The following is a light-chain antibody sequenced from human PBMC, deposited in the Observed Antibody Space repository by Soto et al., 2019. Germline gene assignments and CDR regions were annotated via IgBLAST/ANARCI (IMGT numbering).Light chain of an antibody. V-gene: IGKV1-6*01. CDR1: RDVGSD. Sequence: TQMTQSPLSLSASVGEKIIITCRASRDVGSDVSWYQQKPGQAPKLVIYAASNLYTGVPSRFIGRRSGTEFTLTISSLQPEAFASNYCLQDYGDSWTCGQVTKL. CDR3: LQDYGDSWT. CDR2: AAS. J-gene: IGKJ1*01.